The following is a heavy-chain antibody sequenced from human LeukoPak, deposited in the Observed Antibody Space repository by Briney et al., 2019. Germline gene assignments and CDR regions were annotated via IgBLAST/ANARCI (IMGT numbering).Heavy chain of an antibody. Sequence: ASVKVSCKASGYTFTSHGLSWARQAPGQGLEWMGWISIYSGNTNYAQKFQDRISMTTDTSTNTAYMELRSLKSDDTAVYYCARAYCSGGSCHLYNWFDPWGQGTLVTVSS. V-gene: IGHV1-18*01. CDR1: GYTFTSHG. D-gene: IGHD2-15*01. J-gene: IGHJ5*02. CDR2: ISIYSGNT. CDR3: ARAYCSGGSCHLYNWFDP.